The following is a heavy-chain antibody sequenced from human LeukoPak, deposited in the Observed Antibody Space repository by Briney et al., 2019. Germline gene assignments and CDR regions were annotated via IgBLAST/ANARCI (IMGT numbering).Heavy chain of an antibody. CDR3: ARDMSFMAGDY. V-gene: IGHV3-33*01. J-gene: IGHJ4*02. D-gene: IGHD3-10*01. Sequence: GRSLRHSCAASGFTFSSYGMHWVRQAPGKGLEWVAVIWYDGSNKYYADSVKGRFTISRDNSKNTLYLQMNSLRAEDTGVYYCARDMSFMAGDYWGQGTLVTVSS. CDR1: GFTFSSYG. CDR2: IWYDGSNK.